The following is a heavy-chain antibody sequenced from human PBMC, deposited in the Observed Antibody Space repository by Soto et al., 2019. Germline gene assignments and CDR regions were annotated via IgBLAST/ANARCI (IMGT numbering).Heavy chain of an antibody. CDR1: GYTFTSYD. D-gene: IGHD6-13*01. V-gene: IGHV1-8*01. Sequence: GASVKVSCKASGYTFTSYDINWVRQATGQGLEWMGWMNPNSGNTGYAQKFQGRVTMTRNTSISTAYMELSSLRSEDTAVYYCATPGIAAAGTLTYYYGMDVWGQGTTVTVSS. J-gene: IGHJ6*02. CDR2: MNPNSGNT. CDR3: ATPGIAAAGTLTYYYGMDV.